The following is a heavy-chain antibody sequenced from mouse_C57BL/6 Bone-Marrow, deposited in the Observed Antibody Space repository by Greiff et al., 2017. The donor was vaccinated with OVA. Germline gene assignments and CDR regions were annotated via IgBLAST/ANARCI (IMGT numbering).Heavy chain of an antibody. CDR2: ISDGGSYP. CDR1: GFTFSSYA. V-gene: IGHV5-4*01. CDR3: ARDPRNYKKTVY. J-gene: IGHJ2*01. Sequence: EVMLVESGGGLVKPGGSLKLSCAASGFTFSSYAMSWVRQTPDKRLEWVATISDGGSYPYYPDNVKGRFNISRDNAKLNLYLQMSHLQAEDTAMYYCARDPRNYKKTVYWGQGTTLTVSS. D-gene: IGHD2-1*01.